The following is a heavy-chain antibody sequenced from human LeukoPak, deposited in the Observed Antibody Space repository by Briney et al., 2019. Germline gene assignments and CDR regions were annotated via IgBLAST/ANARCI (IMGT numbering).Heavy chain of an antibody. CDR1: GFTFSSYW. CDR2: IKQDGSEK. Sequence: GGSLRLSCAASGFTFSSYWMSWVRQAPGKGLEWVANIKQDGSEKYYVDSVKGRFTISRDNAKNSLYLQMNSLRAEDTAVYYCARDDADYGYLPPYYYYYGMDVWGQGTTVTVSS. V-gene: IGHV3-7*03. J-gene: IGHJ6*02. D-gene: IGHD4-17*01. CDR3: ARDDADYGYLPPYYYYYGMDV.